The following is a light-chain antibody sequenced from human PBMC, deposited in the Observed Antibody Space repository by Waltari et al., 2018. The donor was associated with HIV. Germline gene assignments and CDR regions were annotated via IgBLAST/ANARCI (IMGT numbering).Light chain of an antibody. V-gene: IGLV2-11*01. CDR3: CSYAGSYSWV. Sequence: QSALTQPRSVSGSPGQSVTIPCTGTSSDVGGYNYVSWYQQHPGKAPKLMIYEVSKRPSGVPDRFSGSKSGNTASLTISGLQAEDEADYYCCSYAGSYSWVFGGGTKLTVL. J-gene: IGLJ3*02. CDR2: EVS. CDR1: SSDVGGYNY.